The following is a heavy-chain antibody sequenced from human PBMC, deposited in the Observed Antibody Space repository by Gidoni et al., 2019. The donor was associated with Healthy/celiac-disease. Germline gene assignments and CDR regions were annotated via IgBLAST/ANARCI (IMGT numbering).Heavy chain of an antibody. CDR3: ARVAMATIDAGGGEGGAFDI. D-gene: IGHD5-12*01. CDR2: IIPIFGTA. Sequence: MGGIIPIFGTANYAQKFQGRVTITADESTSTAYMELSSLRSEDTAVYYCARVAMATIDAGGGEGGAFDIWGQGTMVTVSS. J-gene: IGHJ3*02. V-gene: IGHV1-69*01.